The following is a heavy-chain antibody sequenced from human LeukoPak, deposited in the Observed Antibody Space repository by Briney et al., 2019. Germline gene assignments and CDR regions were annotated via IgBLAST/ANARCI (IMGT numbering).Heavy chain of an antibody. V-gene: IGHV3-7*01. D-gene: IGHD2-2*01. CDR1: GFIFSNYW. CDR2: IKGDGSDK. CDR3: AREGLPAAGDC. J-gene: IGHJ4*02. Sequence: GESLRLSCAASGFIFSNYWMRWVRQAPGKGLEWVANIKGDGSDKNYVDSVKGRFTISRDSAKNSMYLEMNSLRGDDTAVYYCAREGLPAAGDCWGQGTLVTVSS.